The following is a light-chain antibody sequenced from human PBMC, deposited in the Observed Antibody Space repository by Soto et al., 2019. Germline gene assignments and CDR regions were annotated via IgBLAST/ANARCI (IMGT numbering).Light chain of an antibody. V-gene: IGKV3-15*01. CDR2: GAS. CDR1: ESVGSS. Sequence: EIVMTQSPATLSVSPGERATLSCRASESVGSSLAWYQQRPGQAPRLLLYGASTRATGIPARFSGSGSGTEFTLTISSLQSEDFAVYYCQHYNNWPPTWTFGQGTRVEIK. CDR3: QHYNNWPPTWT. J-gene: IGKJ1*01.